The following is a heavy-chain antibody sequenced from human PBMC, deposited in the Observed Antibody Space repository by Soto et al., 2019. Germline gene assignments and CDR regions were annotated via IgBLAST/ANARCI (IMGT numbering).Heavy chain of an antibody. J-gene: IGHJ4*02. CDR2: IKSKPDGGTT. D-gene: IGHD3-16*01. CDR3: TSHFQGGIVDH. V-gene: IGHV3-15*01. Sequence: ESGPVLVKPTETLTLTCTVSGFSLSNARMGVSWIRQPPGKALEWVGRIKSKPDGGTTDYAAPVKGRFTMSRDDSKDTLYLQMNSLKTEDTAVYYCTSHFQGGIVDHWGQGTLVTVSS. CDR1: GFSLSNAR.